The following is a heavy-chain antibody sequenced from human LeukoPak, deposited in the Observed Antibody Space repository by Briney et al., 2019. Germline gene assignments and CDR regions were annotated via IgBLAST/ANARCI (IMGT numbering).Heavy chain of an antibody. CDR2: IGSSGGSI. J-gene: IGHJ4*02. V-gene: IGHV3-11*04. Sequence: PGGSLRLSCVVSGFIFSDYYMSWIRQAPGKGLEWVSYIGSSGGSISYADSMKGRFTISRDNAKNSLYLQMNSLRAEDTAVYYCARDLLTTVTPVWGQGTLVTVSS. CDR3: ARDLLTTVTPV. D-gene: IGHD4-11*01. CDR1: GFIFSDYY.